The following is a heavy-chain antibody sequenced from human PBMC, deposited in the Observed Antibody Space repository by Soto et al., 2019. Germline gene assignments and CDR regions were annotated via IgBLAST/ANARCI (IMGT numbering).Heavy chain of an antibody. V-gene: IGHV3-49*03. Sequence: GGSLRLSCTASGFTFGDYTMSWFRQAPGKGLEWVGFIRSNSYRGTTEYAASFQGHVTISADKSISTAYLQWSSLKASDTAMYYCARDYYDSPYYYGMDVWGQGTTVTVSS. CDR3: ARDYYDSPYYYGMDV. CDR2: IRSNSYRGTT. J-gene: IGHJ6*02. CDR1: GFTFGDYT. D-gene: IGHD3-22*01.